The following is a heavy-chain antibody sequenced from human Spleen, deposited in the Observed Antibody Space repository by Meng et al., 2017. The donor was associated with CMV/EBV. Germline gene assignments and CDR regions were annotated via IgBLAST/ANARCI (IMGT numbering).Heavy chain of an antibody. J-gene: IGHJ6*02. CDR2: IYYSGST. D-gene: IGHD2-2*01. CDR1: GGFISSYY. CDR3: ARDRGGFYAAGMDV. V-gene: IGHV4-59*01. Sequence: SETLSLTCTVSGGFISSYYWSWIRQPPGKGLEWIGYIYYSGSTNYNRSLKRRVTISLDTSKNQFSLKLTSVTAADTAVYYCARDRGGFYAAGMDVWGQGTTVTVSS.